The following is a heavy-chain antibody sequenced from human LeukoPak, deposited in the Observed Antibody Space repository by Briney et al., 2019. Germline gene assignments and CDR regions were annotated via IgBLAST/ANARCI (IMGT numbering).Heavy chain of an antibody. CDR2: IIPIFGTA. D-gene: IGHD6-19*01. J-gene: IGHJ6*03. CDR3: ARDASGWRYYYYYYMDV. CDR1: GYTFTSYA. Sequence: ASVKVSCKASGYTFTSYAMNWVRQAPGQGLEWMGGIIPIFGTANYAQKFQGRVTITADKSTSTAYMELSSLRSEDTAVYYCARDASGWRYYYYYYMDVWGKGTTVTVSS. V-gene: IGHV1-69*06.